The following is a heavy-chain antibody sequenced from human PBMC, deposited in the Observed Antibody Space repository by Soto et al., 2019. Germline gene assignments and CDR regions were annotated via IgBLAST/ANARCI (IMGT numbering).Heavy chain of an antibody. D-gene: IGHD1-1*01. V-gene: IGHV3-21*01. CDR1: GCTFSRGS. CDR3: ERDSLERTQVMDV. CDR2: VSSSSMYI. Sequence: GSLRLSCAASGCTFSRGSMNWVRQPRGKGREGVSAVSSSSMYIYYADSVKGRFTRARDNAKTSKNLYMHRLRAEDTAVAYGERDSLERTQVMDVWGQGTLVTVSS. J-gene: IGHJ4*01.